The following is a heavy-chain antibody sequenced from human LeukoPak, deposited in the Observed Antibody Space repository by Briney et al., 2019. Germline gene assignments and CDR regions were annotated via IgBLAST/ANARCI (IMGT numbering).Heavy chain of an antibody. D-gene: IGHD2-21*01. Sequence: SETLSLTCAVYGGSFSGYYWSWIRQPPGKGLEWIGSIYHSGSTYYNPSLKSRVTISVDTSKNQFSLKLSSVTAADTAVYYCARGRFHPVDYWGQGTLVTVSS. V-gene: IGHV4-34*01. CDR1: GGSFSGYY. CDR2: IYHSGST. J-gene: IGHJ4*02. CDR3: ARGRFHPVDY.